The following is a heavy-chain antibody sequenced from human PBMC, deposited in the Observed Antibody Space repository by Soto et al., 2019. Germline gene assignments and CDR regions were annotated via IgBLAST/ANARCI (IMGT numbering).Heavy chain of an antibody. CDR2: IKQDGSTT. V-gene: IGHV3-7*01. D-gene: IGHD4-17*01. J-gene: IGHJ2*01. Sequence: EGELVESGGGLVQPGGSLRLSCAXSGXTFSKYWLSWVRQAPGKGLEGLADIKQDGSTTYYVDSVKGRFSIARDNAEKSVYLQMNSLRVDDTAVYYCARDSDDYGDYGWYFDVWGRGTLVTVST. CDR3: ARDSDDYGDYGWYFDV. CDR1: GXTFSKYW.